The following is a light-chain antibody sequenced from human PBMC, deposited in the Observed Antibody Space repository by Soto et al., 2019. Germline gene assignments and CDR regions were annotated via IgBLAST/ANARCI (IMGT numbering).Light chain of an antibody. V-gene: IGKV1-33*01. Sequence: DIQMTQSPSSLSASVGDRVTITCQASQDISNYLNWYQQKPGKAPKLLIYDESNLETGVPSRFSGSGSGTDFTFTITTLQPEDIATYYCQQYKHLITFGQGTRLEIK. CDR1: QDISNY. J-gene: IGKJ5*01. CDR3: QQYKHLIT. CDR2: DES.